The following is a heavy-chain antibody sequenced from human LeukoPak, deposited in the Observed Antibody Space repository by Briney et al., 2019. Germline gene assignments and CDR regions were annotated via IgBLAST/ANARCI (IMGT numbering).Heavy chain of an antibody. V-gene: IGHV3-9*01. Sequence: GRSLRLSCAASGFTFDDYALHWVRQAPGKGLEWVSGISWNSGSIGYADSVKGRFTISRDNAKNSLYLQMNSLRAEDTALYYCASGIAVAGSFDYWGQGTLVTVSS. CDR1: GFTFDDYA. CDR2: ISWNSGSI. J-gene: IGHJ4*02. D-gene: IGHD6-19*01. CDR3: ASGIAVAGSFDY.